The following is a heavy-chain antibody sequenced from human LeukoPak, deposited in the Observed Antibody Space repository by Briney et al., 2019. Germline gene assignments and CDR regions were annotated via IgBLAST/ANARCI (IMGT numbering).Heavy chain of an antibody. J-gene: IGHJ5*02. V-gene: IGHV1-2*02. Sequence: VASVKVSCKASGYTFTNYAIAWVRQAPGQGLEWMGWINPNSGGTNYAQKFQGRVTMTRDTSISTAYMELSRLRSDDTAVYYCARTRYSSSFEFDPWGQGTLVTVSS. CDR2: INPNSGGT. CDR3: ARTRYSSSFEFDP. D-gene: IGHD6-13*01. CDR1: GYTFTNYA.